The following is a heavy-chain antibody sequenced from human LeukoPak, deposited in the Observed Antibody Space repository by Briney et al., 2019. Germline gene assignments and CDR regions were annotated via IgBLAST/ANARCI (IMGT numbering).Heavy chain of an antibody. CDR3: AKGGPQLYYDSSGYYFLDY. CDR1: GFTFSTYA. CDR2: LSGSGDGT. J-gene: IGHJ4*02. D-gene: IGHD3-22*01. Sequence: GGSLRLSCAASGFTFSTYAMSWVRQAPGKGLQWVSALSGSGDGTYHAESVKGRFTMSRDNSKNMLYLQMNSLRAEDTAVYYCAKGGPQLYYDSSGYYFLDYWGQGTLVTVSS. V-gene: IGHV3-23*01.